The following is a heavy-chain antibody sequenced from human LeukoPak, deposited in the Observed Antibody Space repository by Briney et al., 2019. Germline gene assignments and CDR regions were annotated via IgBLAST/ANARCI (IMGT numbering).Heavy chain of an antibody. J-gene: IGHJ4*02. D-gene: IGHD4-11*01. CDR3: ARDAALTVTMAYY. CDR2: IIPILGIA. Sequence: SVKVSCKASGGTFSSYTISWVRQAPGQRLEWMGRIIPILGIANYAQKFQGRVTITADKSTSTAYMDLSSLRSEDTAVYYCARDAALTVTMAYYWGQGTLVTVSS. V-gene: IGHV1-69*04. CDR1: GGTFSSYT.